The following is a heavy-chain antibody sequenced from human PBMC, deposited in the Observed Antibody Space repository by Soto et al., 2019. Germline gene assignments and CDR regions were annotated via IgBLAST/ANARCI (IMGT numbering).Heavy chain of an antibody. CDR3: AKSPDLFFSSANCYRYYLDY. V-gene: IGHV3-30*18. CDR2: ISHDGSDK. Sequence: PGVSLRLSCAASGYLFGDFGMHWLRQAPGKGLVRVAVISHDGSDKFYADSVKARFTISRDNSKNTLYLQMSGLRAEDTAVYYCAKSPDLFFSSANCYRYYLDYMSQVTLVIVSS. J-gene: IGHJ4*02. D-gene: IGHD2-2*02. CDR1: GYLFGDFG.